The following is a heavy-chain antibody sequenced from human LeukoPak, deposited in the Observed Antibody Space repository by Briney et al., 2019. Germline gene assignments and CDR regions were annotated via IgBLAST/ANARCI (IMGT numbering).Heavy chain of an antibody. CDR3: ARYSSSWSVIDY. V-gene: IGHV4-61*01. CDR2: IYYSGST. D-gene: IGHD6-13*01. Sequence: PSETLSLTCTVSGGSVSSGSYYWSWIRQPPGKGLEWIGYIYYSGSTNYNPSLKSRVTISVDTSKNQFSLKLSSVTAADTAVYYCARYSSSWSVIDYWGQGTLVTVSS. J-gene: IGHJ4*02. CDR1: GGSVSSGSYY.